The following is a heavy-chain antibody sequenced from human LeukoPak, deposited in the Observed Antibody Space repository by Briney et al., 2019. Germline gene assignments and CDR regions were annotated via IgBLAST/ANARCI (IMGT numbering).Heavy chain of an antibody. CDR1: GFTFNRYW. D-gene: IGHD3-9*01. Sequence: GGSLRLSCAASGFTFNRYWMSWVRQAPGKELQWVANIKQDGSAKYYVDSVKGRFTISRDNAKNSLYLQMNSLGAEDTAVYYCARHSDYDILTGPNDYWGQGTLVTVSS. V-gene: IGHV3-7*01. CDR3: ARHSDYDILTGPNDY. CDR2: IKQDGSAK. J-gene: IGHJ4*02.